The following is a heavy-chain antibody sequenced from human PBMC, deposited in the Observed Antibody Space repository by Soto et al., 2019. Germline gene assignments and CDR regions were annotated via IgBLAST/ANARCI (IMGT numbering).Heavy chain of an antibody. V-gene: IGHV3-49*03. CDR1: GFTFGDYA. CDR2: IRSKAYGGTT. J-gene: IGHJ4*02. CDR3: TRDHPYYDFWSGYPSSDY. Sequence: GGSLRLSCTASGFTFGDYAMSWFRQAPGKGLEWVGFIRSKAYGGTTEYAASVKGRFTISRDDSKSIAYLQMNSLKTEDTAVYYCTRDHPYYDFWSGYPSSDYWGQGTLVTVSS. D-gene: IGHD3-3*01.